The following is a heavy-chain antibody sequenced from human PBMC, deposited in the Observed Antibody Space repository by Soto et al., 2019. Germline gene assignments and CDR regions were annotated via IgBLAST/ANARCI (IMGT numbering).Heavy chain of an antibody. CDR3: ATEVHCGGGSCSWSEGFDY. J-gene: IGHJ4*02. CDR2: ISYEGSHT. CDR1: GFFFSSYG. Sequence: QVQLVESGGGVVQPGRSLRLSCAASGFFFSSYGMHWVRQAPGKGLEWVAVISYEGSHTYYADSVKGRFTITRDNSKNTLYLQMNSLRPEDTAVYYCATEVHCGGGSCSWSEGFDYWGQGTLLTVSS. D-gene: IGHD2-15*01. V-gene: IGHV3-30*03.